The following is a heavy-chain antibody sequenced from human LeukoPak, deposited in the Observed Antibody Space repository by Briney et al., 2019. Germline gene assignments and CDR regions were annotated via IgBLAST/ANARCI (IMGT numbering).Heavy chain of an antibody. Sequence: GGSLRLSCAASGLTFSSYAMSWVRQAPGKGLEWVSGISGSGGSTYYADSVKGRFTISRDNSKNTLYLQMNSLRAEDTAIYYCAKYYYDSSGYTDAFDIWGQGTMVTVSS. CDR1: GLTFSSYA. V-gene: IGHV3-23*01. CDR2: ISGSGGST. D-gene: IGHD3-22*01. J-gene: IGHJ3*02. CDR3: AKYYYDSSGYTDAFDI.